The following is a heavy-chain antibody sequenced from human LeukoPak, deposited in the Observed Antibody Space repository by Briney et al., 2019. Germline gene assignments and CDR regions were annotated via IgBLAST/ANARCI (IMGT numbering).Heavy chain of an antibody. J-gene: IGHJ4*01. CDR3: ASGSTPRSGYYFDS. D-gene: IGHD3-22*01. CDR2: IIAGGDT. Sequence: GGSLRLSCVASGLTFRSYAMAWVRQAPGKGLEQGLEWVASIIAGGDTFYADSVKGRFTISRDNSRNTLYLQMNRLRAEDTDIYYCASGSTPRSGYYFDSLGPGTLVTVCS. V-gene: IGHV3-23*01. CDR1: GLTFRSYA.